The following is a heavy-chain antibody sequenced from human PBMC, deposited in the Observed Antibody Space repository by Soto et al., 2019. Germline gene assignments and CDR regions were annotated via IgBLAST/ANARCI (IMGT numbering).Heavy chain of an antibody. J-gene: IGHJ4*02. CDR2: INHSGST. CDR1: GGSFSGYY. Sequence: SETLSLTCAVYGGSFSGYYWSWIRQPPGKGLEWIGEINHSGSTNYNPSLKSRVTISVDTSKNQFSLKLSSVTAADTAVYYCVKDSGYSSGWYRLGFDYWGQGTLVT. D-gene: IGHD6-19*01. V-gene: IGHV4-34*01. CDR3: VKDSGYSSGWYRLGFDY.